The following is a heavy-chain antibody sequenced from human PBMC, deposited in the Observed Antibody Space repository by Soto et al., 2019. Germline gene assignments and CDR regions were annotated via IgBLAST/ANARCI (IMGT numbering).Heavy chain of an antibody. V-gene: IGHV5-51*03. CDR2: IYPGDSDT. J-gene: IGHJ4*02. Sequence: PGESLKISCKGSGYSFTSYWIGWVRQMPGKGLEWMGIIYPGDSDTRYSPSFQGQVTISADKSISTAYLQWSSLKASDTAMYYCATRGPNYDFWSGYTEPFDYWGQGTLVTVSS. CDR1: GYSFTSYW. CDR3: ATRGPNYDFWSGYTEPFDY. D-gene: IGHD3-3*01.